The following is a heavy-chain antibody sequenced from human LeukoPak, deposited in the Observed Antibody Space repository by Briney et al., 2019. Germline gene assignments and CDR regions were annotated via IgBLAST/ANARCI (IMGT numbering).Heavy chain of an antibody. V-gene: IGHV3-7*01. CDR1: GFTVSSNY. J-gene: IGHJ6*02. Sequence: PGGSLRLSCAASGFTVSSNYMSWVRQAPGKGLEWVANIKQDGSEKYYVDSVKGRFTISRDNAKNSLYLQMNSLRAEDTAVYYCARDLAASYYYYYGMDVWGQGTTVTVS. CDR2: IKQDGSEK. CDR3: ARDLAASYYYYYGMDV. D-gene: IGHD6-25*01.